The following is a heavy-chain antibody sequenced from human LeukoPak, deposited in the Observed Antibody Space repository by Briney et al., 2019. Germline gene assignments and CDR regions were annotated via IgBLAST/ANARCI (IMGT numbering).Heavy chain of an antibody. CDR1: GGTFSSYA. J-gene: IGHJ6*02. V-gene: IGHV1-69*05. CDR3: ARDGIAARTSGMDV. CDR2: IIPIFGTA. Sequence: RASVKVSCKASGGTFSSYAISWVRQAPGQGLEWMGGIIPIFGTANYAQKVQGRVTMTTDTSTSTAYMELRSLRSDDTAVYYCARDGIAARTSGMDVWGQGTTVTVSS. D-gene: IGHD6-6*01.